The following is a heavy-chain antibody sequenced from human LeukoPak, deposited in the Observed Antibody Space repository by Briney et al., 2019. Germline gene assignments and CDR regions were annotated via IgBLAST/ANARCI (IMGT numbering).Heavy chain of an antibody. D-gene: IGHD6-13*01. CDR2: INHSGGT. Sequence: SETLSLTCAVYGGSFSGYYWSWIRQPPGKGLEWIGEINHSGGTNYNPSLKSRVTISVDTSKNRFSLKLSSVTAADTAVYYCARGRGEAAAGTLNNWFDPWGQGTLVTVSS. J-gene: IGHJ5*02. V-gene: IGHV4-34*01. CDR3: ARGRGEAAAGTLNNWFDP. CDR1: GGSFSGYY.